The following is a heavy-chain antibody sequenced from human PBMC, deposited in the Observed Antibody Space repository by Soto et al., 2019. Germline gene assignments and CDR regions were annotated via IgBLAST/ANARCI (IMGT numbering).Heavy chain of an antibody. Sequence: PGGSLRLSCTASGFTFGDYAMSWVRQAPGKVLEWVGFIRSKAYGGTTEYAASVKGRFTISRDDSKSIAYLQMNSLKTEDTAVYYCTTDSSGRPVYNYWGQGTLVTVSS. CDR3: TTDSSGRPVYNY. V-gene: IGHV3-49*04. CDR2: IRSKAYGGTT. J-gene: IGHJ4*02. CDR1: GFTFGDYA. D-gene: IGHD3-22*01.